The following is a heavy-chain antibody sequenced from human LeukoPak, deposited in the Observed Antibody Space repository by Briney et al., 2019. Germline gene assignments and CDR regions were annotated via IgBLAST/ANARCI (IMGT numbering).Heavy chain of an antibody. CDR3: ARDILHYDILTGSGGMGYMDV. CDR2: IYHSGST. CDR1: GYYISSGYY. Sequence: PSETLSLTCAVSGYYISSGYYWGWIRQPPGKGLEWIGSIYHSGSTYYNPSLKSRVTISVDTSKNQFSLKLSSVTAADTAVYYCARDILHYDILTGSGGMGYMDVWGKGTTVTVSS. J-gene: IGHJ6*04. V-gene: IGHV4-38-2*02. D-gene: IGHD3-9*01.